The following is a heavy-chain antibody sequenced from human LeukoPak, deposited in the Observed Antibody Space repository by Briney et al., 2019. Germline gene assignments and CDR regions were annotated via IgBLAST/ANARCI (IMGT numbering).Heavy chain of an antibody. CDR2: IYYSGST. V-gene: IGHV4-59*01. CDR3: ARARFDSSGYINLDY. CDR1: GGSISSYY. D-gene: IGHD3-22*01. Sequence: SETLSLTCTVSGGSISSYYWSWIRQPPGKGLEWIGYIYYSGSTNYNPSLKSRVTISVDTSKNQFSLKLSSVTAADTAVYYCARARFDSSGYINLDYWGQGTLVTVSS. J-gene: IGHJ4*02.